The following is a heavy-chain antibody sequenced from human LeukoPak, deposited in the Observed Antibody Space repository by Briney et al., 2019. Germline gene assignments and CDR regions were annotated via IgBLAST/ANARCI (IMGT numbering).Heavy chain of an antibody. Sequence: KASETLSLTCTVSGGSISSYYWSWIRQPPGKGLEWIGYIYYSGSTNYNPSLKSRVTISVDTSKNQFSLKLSSVTAADTAVYYYARSTPLFDYWGQGTLVTVSS. CDR1: GGSISSYY. CDR3: ARSTPLFDY. CDR2: IYYSGST. J-gene: IGHJ4*02. V-gene: IGHV4-59*01.